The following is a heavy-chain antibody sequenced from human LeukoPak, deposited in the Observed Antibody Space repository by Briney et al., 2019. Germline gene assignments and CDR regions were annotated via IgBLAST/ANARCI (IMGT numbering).Heavy chain of an antibody. V-gene: IGHV4-61*01. Sequence: SETLSLTCTVSXGSVXSXXXXXXXXXXPXXXXLXXIGXIYYSXSTNHNPSLQSRVTISVDTSKNQFSLKLNSVTAADTAVYYCARGGVPGGFYGSFDYWGQGTLVSVSS. CDR2: IYYSXST. J-gene: IGHJ4*02. CDR1: XGSVXSXXXX. D-gene: IGHD3-3*01. CDR3: ARGGVPGGFYGSFDY.